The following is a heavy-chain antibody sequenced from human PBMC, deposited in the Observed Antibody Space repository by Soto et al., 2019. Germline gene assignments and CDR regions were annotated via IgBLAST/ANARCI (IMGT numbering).Heavy chain of an antibody. V-gene: IGHV1-2*04. CDR2: INPNSGGT. Sequence: GASVKVSCKASGYTFTGYYMHWVRQAPGQGLEWMGWINPNSGGTNYAQKFQGWVTMTRDTSISTAYMELSRLRSDDTAVYYCARATRGSQYSYGPYFDYWGQGTLVTVSS. CDR1: GYTFTGYY. CDR3: ARATRGSQYSYGPYFDY. J-gene: IGHJ4*02. D-gene: IGHD5-18*01.